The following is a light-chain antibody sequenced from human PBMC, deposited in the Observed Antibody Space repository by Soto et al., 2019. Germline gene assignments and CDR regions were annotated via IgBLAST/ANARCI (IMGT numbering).Light chain of an antibody. CDR3: QQYNSYST. CDR2: GAS. V-gene: IGKV1-5*03. Sequence: DIQMTRSPSTLSASVGDRVTITCRASQSLSNWLAWYQQKSGKAPKLLIYGASSLESGVPSRFRGSGSGTEFTLTISSLQPDDFSTYYCQQYNSYSTFGQGTKVDIK. J-gene: IGKJ1*01. CDR1: QSLSNW.